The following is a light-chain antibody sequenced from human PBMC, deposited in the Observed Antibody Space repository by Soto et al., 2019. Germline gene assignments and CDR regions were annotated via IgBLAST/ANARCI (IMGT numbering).Light chain of an antibody. CDR1: TNDVGAYNF. CDR3: GAYTRNYTLV. J-gene: IGLJ3*02. Sequence: QSALTQPASVSGSPGQSITISCTGTTNDVGAYNFVSWYQQHPGKAPKLIISGVTDRPSGVSTRFSGSKSGNTASLTISGLQAEDEADYYCGAYTRNYTLVFGGGA. V-gene: IGLV2-14*03. CDR2: GVT.